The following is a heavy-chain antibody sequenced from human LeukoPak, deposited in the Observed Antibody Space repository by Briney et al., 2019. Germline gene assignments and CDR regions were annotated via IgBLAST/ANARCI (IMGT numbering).Heavy chain of an antibody. CDR2: IQFDGSDK. D-gene: IGHD1-1*01. CDR3: AEDQQLEPFHY. Sequence: PGGSLRLSCAASGFTFSTYGMHWVRQAPGKGLEGVAFIQFDGSDKFYADSVKGRFTISRDNSKNTLYLQMNSLRTDDTAIYYCAEDQQLEPFHYWGRGTLVTVSS. CDR1: GFTFSTYG. V-gene: IGHV3-30*02. J-gene: IGHJ4*02.